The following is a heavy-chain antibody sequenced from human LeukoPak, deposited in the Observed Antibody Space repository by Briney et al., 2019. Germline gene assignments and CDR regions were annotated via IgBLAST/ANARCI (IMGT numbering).Heavy chain of an antibody. CDR3: ARAPHRGLGDFDY. Sequence: PSETLSLTCTVSGGSISSGDYYWSWIRQPPGKGLEWIGYIYYSGSTYYNPSLKSRVTISVDTSKNQFSLKLSSVTAADTAVYYCARAPHRGLGDFDYWGQGTLVTVSS. CDR2: IYYSGST. V-gene: IGHV4-30-4*08. J-gene: IGHJ4*02. D-gene: IGHD3/OR15-3a*01. CDR1: GGSISSGDYY.